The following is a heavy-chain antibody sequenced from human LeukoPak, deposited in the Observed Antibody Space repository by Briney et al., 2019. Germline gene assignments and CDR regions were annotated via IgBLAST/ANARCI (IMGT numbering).Heavy chain of an antibody. V-gene: IGHV4-34*01. CDR1: GGSFSGYY. D-gene: IGHD6-13*01. J-gene: IGHJ4*02. CDR3: ARVTGAAAGTNYFDY. CDR2: INHSGST. Sequence: TSETLSLTCAVYGGSFSGYYWSWIRQPPGKGLEWIREINHSGSTNYNPSLKSRVTVSVDTSKNQFPLKLSSVTAADTAVYYCARVTGAAAGTNYFDYWGQGTLVTVSS.